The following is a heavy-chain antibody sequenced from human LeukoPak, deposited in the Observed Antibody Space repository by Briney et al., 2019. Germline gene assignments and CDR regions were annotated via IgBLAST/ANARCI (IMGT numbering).Heavy chain of an antibody. CDR1: GGSFSGYY. Sequence: ETLSLTXAVYGGSFSGYYWRWLRQPPGKGLEGIGEINHSGSTNYNPSLTSRGNISVEKRKNQYSLKLSSVTAADTAVYYCASSPTYGDYSFYWGQGTLVTVSS. V-gene: IGHV4-34*01. CDR2: INHSGST. CDR3: ASSPTYGDYSFY. J-gene: IGHJ4*02. D-gene: IGHD4-17*01.